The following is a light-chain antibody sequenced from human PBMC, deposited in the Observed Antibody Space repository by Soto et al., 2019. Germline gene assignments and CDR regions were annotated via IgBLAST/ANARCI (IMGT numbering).Light chain of an antibody. CDR3: QSYDSRLSGDV. J-gene: IGLJ1*01. CDR2: GNS. V-gene: IGLV1-40*01. CDR1: SSNIGAGYD. Sequence: QSVLTQPPSVSGAPGQRVTISCTGSSSNIGAGYDVHWYQQFPGTAPKLLIYGNSNRPSGVPDRFSGSKSGTAASLAITGLQAEDEADYYCQSYDSRLSGDVFGTGTKLTVL.